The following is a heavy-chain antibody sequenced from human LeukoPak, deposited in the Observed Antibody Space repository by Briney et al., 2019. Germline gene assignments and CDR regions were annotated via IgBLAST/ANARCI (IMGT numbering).Heavy chain of an antibody. CDR3: AKGAAAGKVDWFDP. D-gene: IGHD6-13*01. Sequence: GGSLRLSCSASGFTFSNFAMMWVRQAPGTGLQWVSTITGYGATFYADSVRGRFTIFRDTSVNTPFLQMISLGAEDTAVYYCAKGAAAGKVDWFDPWGQGTLVTVSS. V-gene: IGHV3-23*01. CDR2: ITGYGAT. CDR1: GFTFSNFA. J-gene: IGHJ5*02.